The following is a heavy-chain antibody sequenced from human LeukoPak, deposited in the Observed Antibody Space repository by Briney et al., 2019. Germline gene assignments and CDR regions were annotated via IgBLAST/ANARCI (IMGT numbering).Heavy chain of an antibody. CDR2: IYWDDDK. CDR3: SNTKDCSSTSCYGGSQAFDY. CDR1: GFSLSTSGVG. D-gene: IGHD2-2*01. V-gene: IGHV2-5*02. J-gene: IGHJ4*02. Sequence: SGPTLVKPTQTLTLTCTFSGFSLSTSGVGVGWIRQTPGKALEWLALIYWDDDKRYSPSLKSRLTITKDTSKNQVVLTMTNMDPVDTATYYCSNTKDCSSTSCYGGSQAFDYWGQGTLVTVSS.